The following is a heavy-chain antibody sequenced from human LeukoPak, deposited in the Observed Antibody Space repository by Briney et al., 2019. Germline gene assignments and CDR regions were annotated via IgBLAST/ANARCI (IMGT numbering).Heavy chain of an antibody. J-gene: IGHJ4*02. CDR2: ISGDGSTT. CDR3: ARELPFDY. CDR1: GFTFSRYW. Sequence: PGGSLRLSCTASGFTFSRYWMHWVRQAPGKVLVWVSRISGDGSTTNYAESVKGRFTISPDNANNTLYLQMNSLRAEDKAVYYCARELPFDYWGQGTLVTVSS. V-gene: IGHV3-74*01.